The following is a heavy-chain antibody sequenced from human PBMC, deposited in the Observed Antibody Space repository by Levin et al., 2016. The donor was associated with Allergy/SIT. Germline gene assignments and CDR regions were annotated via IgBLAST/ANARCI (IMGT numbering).Heavy chain of an antibody. CDR2: IKSETHGGAT. J-gene: IGHJ5*01. V-gene: IGHV3-15*01. CDR3: TTVSGHDYGDFSNWFDS. Sequence: GESLKISCAASGFIFSDAWMSWVRQAPGKGLEWVGRIKSETHGGATDYAAPVKGRFTISRDDSKNTLFLQMNSLKTEDTAVYYCTTVSGHDYGDFSNWFDSWGQGTLVTVSS. CDR1: GFIFSDAW. D-gene: IGHD4-17*01.